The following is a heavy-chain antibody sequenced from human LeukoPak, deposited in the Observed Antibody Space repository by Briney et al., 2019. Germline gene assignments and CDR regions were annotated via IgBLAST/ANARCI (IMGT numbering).Heavy chain of an antibody. J-gene: IGHJ4*02. Sequence: ASVKVSCKASGYTFTGYYMHWVRQAPGQGLDWMGRINPNSGGTNYAQKFQGRVTMTRGTSLSAACMDLGRLRSDDPAVYYCAREYYYGSGSYFHWGQGTLVTVSS. CDR3: AREYYYGSGSYFH. CDR1: GYTFTGYY. V-gene: IGHV1-2*06. D-gene: IGHD3-10*01. CDR2: INPNSGGT.